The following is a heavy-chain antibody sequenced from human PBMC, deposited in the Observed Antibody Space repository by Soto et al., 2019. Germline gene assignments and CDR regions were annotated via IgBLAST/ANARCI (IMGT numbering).Heavy chain of an antibody. CDR2: INAGNGNT. V-gene: IGHV1-3*01. CDR1: GYTLPSYA. D-gene: IGHD2-21*01. CDR3: ARSIVVVHALDY. J-gene: IGHJ4*02. Sequence: ASVKVSCKASGYTLPSYAMHWVRQAPGQRLEWMGWINAGNGNTKYSQKFQGRVTITRDTSASTAYMELGSLRSEDTAVYYCARSIVVVHALDYWGPGTLVTVSS.